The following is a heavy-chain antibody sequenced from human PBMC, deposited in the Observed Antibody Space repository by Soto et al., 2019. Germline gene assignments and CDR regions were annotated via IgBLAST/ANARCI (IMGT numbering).Heavy chain of an antibody. J-gene: IGHJ6*02. Sequence: VQLVQSGAEVKKTGSSVKVSCKASGGTFNKFAFSWVRQAPGQGLEWMGGIIPVFRSANYAQRCRGKITITAEECTSTVYLYLNDLRSDDTAVYYCARRYCASDNCPLFYYFVDLWGLGTTVTVSS. CDR1: GGTFNKFA. V-gene: IGHV1-69*01. CDR2: IIPVFRSA. CDR3: ARRYCASDNCPLFYYFVDL. D-gene: IGHD2-21*02.